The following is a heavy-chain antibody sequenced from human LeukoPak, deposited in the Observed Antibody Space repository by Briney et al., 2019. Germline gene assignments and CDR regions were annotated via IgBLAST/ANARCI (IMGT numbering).Heavy chain of an antibody. CDR2: IYTSGST. D-gene: IGHD2-2*01. CDR3: ARDVVAAVGSFDY. J-gene: IGHJ4*02. Sequence: SGTLSLTCTVSGDSINSFYWSWIRQPAGKGLEWIGRIYTSGSTNYSPSLKSRVTMSVDTSKNQFSLKLSSVTAADTAVYYCARDVVAAVGSFDYWGQGTQVTVSS. CDR1: GDSINSFY. V-gene: IGHV4-4*07.